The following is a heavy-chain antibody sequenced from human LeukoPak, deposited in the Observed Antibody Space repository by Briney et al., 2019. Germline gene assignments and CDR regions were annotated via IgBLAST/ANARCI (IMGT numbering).Heavy chain of an antibody. J-gene: IGHJ6*04. Sequence: GSSVKVSCKASGGTFSSYAISWVRQAPGQGLEWMGGIIPIFGTANYAQKFQGRVTITAVESTSTAYMELSSLRSEDTAVYYCASHDPRGGVYYYGMDVWGKGTTVTVSS. CDR1: GGTFSSYA. V-gene: IGHV1-69*01. CDR2: IIPIFGTA. CDR3: ASHDPRGGVYYYGMDV. D-gene: IGHD3-16*01.